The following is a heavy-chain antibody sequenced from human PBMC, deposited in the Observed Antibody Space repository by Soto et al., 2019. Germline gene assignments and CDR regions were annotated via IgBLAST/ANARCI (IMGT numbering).Heavy chain of an antibody. V-gene: IGHV1-69*01. CDR1: GGTFNTYA. D-gene: IGHD3-16*02. CDR2: IIPMFDTP. J-gene: IGHJ4*02. CDR3: TRSIGSGGVIGGFGY. Sequence: QVQLVQSETEVKKPGSAVKVSCKASGGTFNTYAMNWVRQAPGQGLEWMGGIIPMFDTPRYAQKFQGRVTITVEESTTTAYMELSSLRSDDTAVYYCTRSIGSGGVIGGFGYWGQGTLVTVSS.